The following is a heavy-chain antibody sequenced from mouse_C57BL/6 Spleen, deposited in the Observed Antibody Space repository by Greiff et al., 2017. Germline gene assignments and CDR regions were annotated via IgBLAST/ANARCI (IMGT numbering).Heavy chain of an antibody. Sequence: QVQLQQPGPELVKPGASVKISCKASGYAFSSSWMNWVKQRPGKGLEWIGRIYPGDGDTNYNGKFKGKATLTADKSSSTAYMQLSSLTSEDSAVYFCARLPITTVVATPYAMDYWGQGTSVTVSS. CDR3: ARLPITTVVATPYAMDY. V-gene: IGHV1-82*01. CDR2: IYPGDGDT. J-gene: IGHJ4*01. CDR1: GYAFSSSW. D-gene: IGHD1-1*01.